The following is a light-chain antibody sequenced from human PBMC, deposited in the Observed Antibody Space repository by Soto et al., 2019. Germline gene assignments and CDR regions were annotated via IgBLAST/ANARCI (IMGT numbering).Light chain of an antibody. CDR2: GNT. V-gene: IGLV1-40*01. Sequence: QPVLTQPPSVSGAPGQRVTISCTGSNSNIGAGYDVHWYQQLPGTAPKLLIYGNTNRPSGVPDRFSGSKSATSASLAITGLQAEDDADYYCQSYDNSLSGYVFGTGTKLTVL. CDR1: NSNIGAGYD. J-gene: IGLJ1*01. CDR3: QSYDNSLSGYV.